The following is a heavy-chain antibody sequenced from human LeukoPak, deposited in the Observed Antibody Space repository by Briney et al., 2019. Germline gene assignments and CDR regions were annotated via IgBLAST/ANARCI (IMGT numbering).Heavy chain of an antibody. CDR3: AKRMTTVTNFDY. CDR2: ISGSGGGP. CDR1: GFTFSSCA. J-gene: IGHJ4*02. Sequence: GGSLRLSCAASGFTFSSCAMCWVRQAPGKGLKWVSGISGSGGGPIYADSVKGRFTISRDNSKNTLYLQMNSLRAEDTALYYCAKRMTTVTNFDYWGQGTLVTVSS. D-gene: IGHD4-17*01. V-gene: IGHV3-23*01.